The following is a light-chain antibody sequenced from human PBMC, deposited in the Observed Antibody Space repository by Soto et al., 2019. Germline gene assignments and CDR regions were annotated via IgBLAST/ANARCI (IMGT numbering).Light chain of an antibody. CDR1: QSVSSKY. CDR2: GTS. V-gene: IGKV3-20*01. Sequence: EIVLTQSPGTLSLSPGERATLSCRASQSVSSKYLAWYQQKPGQAPRVLIYGTSIRASGVPERFSGGGSGTDFPIPITRLEPEDFAVYYCQQYDKWPYTFGQGTKVDIK. J-gene: IGKJ2*01. CDR3: QQYDKWPYT.